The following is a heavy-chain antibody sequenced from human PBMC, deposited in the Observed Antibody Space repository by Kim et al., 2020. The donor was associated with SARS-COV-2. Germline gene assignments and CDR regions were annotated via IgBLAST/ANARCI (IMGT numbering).Heavy chain of an antibody. J-gene: IGHJ3*02. CDR3: ARDKAARPQAFDI. CDR2: INHSGST. V-gene: IGHV4-34*01. CDR1: GGSFSGYY. Sequence: SETLSLTCAVYGGSFSGYYWSWIRQPPGKGLEWIGEINHSGSTNYNPSLKSRVTISVDTSKNQFSLKLSSVTAADTAVYYCARDKAARPQAFDIWGQGTMVTVSS. D-gene: IGHD6-6*01.